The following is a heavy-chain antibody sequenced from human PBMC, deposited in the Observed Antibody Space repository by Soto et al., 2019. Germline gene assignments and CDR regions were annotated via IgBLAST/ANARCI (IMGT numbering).Heavy chain of an antibody. CDR2: ISGSGGST. CDR1: GFTFSSYA. J-gene: IGHJ4*02. Sequence: VGSLRLSCAASGFTFSSYAMSWVRQAPGKGLEWVSAISGSGGSTYYADSVKGRFTISRDNSKNTLYLQMNSLRAEDTAVYYSAKYRGYGTNFDYWGQGTLVTGSS. V-gene: IGHV3-23*01. CDR3: AKYRGYGTNFDY. D-gene: IGHD5-12*01.